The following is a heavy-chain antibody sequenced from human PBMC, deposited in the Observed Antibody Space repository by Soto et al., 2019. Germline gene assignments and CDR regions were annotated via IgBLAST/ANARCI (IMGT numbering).Heavy chain of an antibody. CDR1: GGTFSRYT. Sequence: QVQLVQSGAEVKKPGSSVKVSCKASGGTFSRYTINWVRQAPGQGLEWMGRIIPIAAIANYTQKFQGRVTITVDKSSTTAYMELSSLRCDDTAVYYCARGSNIARGAPSWFYPWGQGTLVTVSS. CDR2: IIPIAAIA. V-gene: IGHV1-69*02. D-gene: IGHD3-10*01. CDR3: ARGSNIARGAPSWFYP. J-gene: IGHJ5*02.